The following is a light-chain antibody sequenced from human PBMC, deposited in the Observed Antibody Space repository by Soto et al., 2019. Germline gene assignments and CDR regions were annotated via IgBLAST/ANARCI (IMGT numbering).Light chain of an antibody. V-gene: IGKV3-20*01. CDR1: QTVSSNE. CDR2: GAF. Sequence: EIVLTQSPGTLSLSPGERATLSCRASQTVSSNEVDWYQQKPCQAPRLLIYGAFSRATCIPDRFSGSGSGTDFTLTISRLEPEDSAVYYCQQYDTAPHTFGQGTKLEIK. CDR3: QQYDTAPHT. J-gene: IGKJ2*01.